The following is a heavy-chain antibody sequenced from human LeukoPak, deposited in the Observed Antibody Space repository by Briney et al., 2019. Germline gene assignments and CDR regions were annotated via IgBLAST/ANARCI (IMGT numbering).Heavy chain of an antibody. J-gene: IGHJ4*02. CDR3: ARRVTMVRGVTFFDY. D-gene: IGHD3-10*01. CDR2: INHSGST. Sequence: SETLSLTCAVYGGSFSGYYWSWIRQPPGKGLEWIGEINHSGSTNHNPSLKSRVTISVDTSKNQFSLKLSSVTAADTAVYYCARRVTMVRGVTFFDYWGQGTLVTVSS. CDR1: GGSFSGYY. V-gene: IGHV4-34*01.